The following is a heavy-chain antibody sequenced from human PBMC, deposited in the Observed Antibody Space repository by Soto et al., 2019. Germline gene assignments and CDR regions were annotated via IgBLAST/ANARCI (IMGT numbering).Heavy chain of an antibody. CDR2: IIPIFGTV. J-gene: IGHJ2*01. Sequence: QVQLVQSGAEVKKPGSSVKVSCKASGGTFSNYPISWVRQAPGQGLEWMGGIIPIFGTVNYAQKFQGRVPITAAESTRTAYMELSSLRSEDTAVYYCARGNHRWLPLWYFDLWGRGTLVTVSS. CDR3: ARGNHRWLPLWYFDL. CDR1: GGTFSNYP. D-gene: IGHD5-12*01. V-gene: IGHV1-69*12.